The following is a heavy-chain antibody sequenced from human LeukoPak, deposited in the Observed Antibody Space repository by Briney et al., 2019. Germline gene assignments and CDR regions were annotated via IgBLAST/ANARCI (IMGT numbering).Heavy chain of an antibody. D-gene: IGHD2-15*01. CDR1: RFTFSDYY. J-gene: IGHJ3*02. Sequence: NSGGSLRLSCAASRFTFSDYYMSWISQPPGKGLEWVSYISGSTTYTNYADSVKGRFTISRDNSKNSLYLQMNSLRAEDTAVYYCARDREVVAFDIWGQGTMVTVTS. CDR3: ARDREVVAFDI. CDR2: ISGSTTYT. V-gene: IGHV3-11*05.